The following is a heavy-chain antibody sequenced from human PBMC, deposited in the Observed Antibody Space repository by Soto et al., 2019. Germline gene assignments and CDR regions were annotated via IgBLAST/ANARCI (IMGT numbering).Heavy chain of an antibody. D-gene: IGHD2-15*01. CDR3: ARDDRYCSGGSCSPRGYYSYGMDV. J-gene: IGHJ6*02. V-gene: IGHV1-69*06. CDR2: IIPIFGTA. Sequence: QVQLVQSGAEVKKPGSSVKVSCKASGGTFSSYAISWVRQAPGQGLEWMGGIIPIFGTANYAQKFQGRVTITADKSTSTAYMELSSLRSEDTAVYYCARDDRYCSGGSCSPRGYYSYGMDVWGQGTTVTVSS. CDR1: GGTFSSYA.